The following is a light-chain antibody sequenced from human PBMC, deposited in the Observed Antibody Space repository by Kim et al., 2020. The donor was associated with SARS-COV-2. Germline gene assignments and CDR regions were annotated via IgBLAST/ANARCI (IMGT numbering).Light chain of an antibody. Sequence: ASVGDRVTITCRASQDIRDFLAWYQQKPGKVPHLLIYAASALQSGVPSRFSGNGAGTDFTLTISSLQPEDVGSYYCQKYNSAPRTFGQGTKVDIK. CDR2: AAS. J-gene: IGKJ1*01. CDR3: QKYNSAPRT. CDR1: QDIRDF. V-gene: IGKV1-27*01.